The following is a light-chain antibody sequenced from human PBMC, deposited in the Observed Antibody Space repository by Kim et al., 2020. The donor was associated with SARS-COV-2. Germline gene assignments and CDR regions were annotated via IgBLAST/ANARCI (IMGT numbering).Light chain of an antibody. V-gene: IGKV3-20*01. CDR1: QSVSSSY. J-gene: IGKJ2*01. CDR2: GAS. CDR3: QQYGSSPQT. Sequence: EIVLTQSPGTLSLSPGERATLSCRASQSVSSSYLAWYQQKPGQAPRLLIYGASSRATRIPDRFSGSGSGTDFTLTISRLEPEDFAVYYCQQYGSSPQTFGQGTKLEI.